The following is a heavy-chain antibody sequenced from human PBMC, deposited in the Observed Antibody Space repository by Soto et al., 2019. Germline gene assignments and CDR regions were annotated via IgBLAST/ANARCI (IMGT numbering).Heavy chain of an antibody. CDR2: ISGSGGAS. J-gene: IGHJ1*01. CDR1: GFTFSSYS. Sequence: EVQLLESGGGLVQPGGSLRLSCAASGFTFSSYSMSWVRQAPGKGLEWVSGISGSGGASYYADSVKGRFTISRDNSNNTVYLQMNSLRAEDTAVYFCANAYCSSTSCRAEYLQHWGQGNLVTVSS. D-gene: IGHD2-2*01. V-gene: IGHV3-23*01. CDR3: ANAYCSSTSCRAEYLQH.